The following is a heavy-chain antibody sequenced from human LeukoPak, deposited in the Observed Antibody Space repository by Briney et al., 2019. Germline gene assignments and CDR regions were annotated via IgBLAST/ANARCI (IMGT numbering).Heavy chain of an antibody. CDR3: ARDKPTAGDTSYPYYYGMDV. D-gene: IGHD4-17*01. Sequence: GGSLRLSCAASGFTFSSYSMNWVRQAPGKGLEWVSFISNSSSYIYYADSVKGRFTISRDNAKNSLYLQVNSMRAEDTAVYYCARDKPTAGDTSYPYYYGMDVWGQGTTVTVSS. J-gene: IGHJ6*02. CDR2: ISNSSSYI. V-gene: IGHV3-21*01. CDR1: GFTFSSYS.